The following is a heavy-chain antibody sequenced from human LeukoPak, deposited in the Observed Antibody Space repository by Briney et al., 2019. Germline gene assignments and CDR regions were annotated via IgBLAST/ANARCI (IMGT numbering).Heavy chain of an antibody. CDR2: IYPGDSDT. J-gene: IGHJ4*02. CDR1: GYSFTSYW. D-gene: IGHD3-22*01. Sequence: GESLKISCKGSGYSFTSYWIGWVRQLPGKGLEWMGIIYPGDSDTRYSPSFQGQVTISAGKSINTAYLQWSSLKASDTAMYYCARLPYDSSGYSDYWGQGTLVTVSS. CDR3: ARLPYDSSGYSDY. V-gene: IGHV5-51*01.